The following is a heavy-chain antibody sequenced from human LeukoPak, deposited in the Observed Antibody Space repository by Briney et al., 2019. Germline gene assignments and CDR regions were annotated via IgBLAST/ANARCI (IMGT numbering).Heavy chain of an antibody. CDR3: ARFFRPYYYGMDV. Sequence: SETLSLTCTVSGGSISSYYWSWIRQPPGKGLEWIGYIYHSGRTNYNPSLKSRVTISVDTSKNQFSLKLSSVTAADTAVYYCARFFRPYYYGMDVWGQGTTVTVSS. CDR2: IYHSGRT. V-gene: IGHV4-59*01. CDR1: GGSISSYY. D-gene: IGHD6-6*01. J-gene: IGHJ6*02.